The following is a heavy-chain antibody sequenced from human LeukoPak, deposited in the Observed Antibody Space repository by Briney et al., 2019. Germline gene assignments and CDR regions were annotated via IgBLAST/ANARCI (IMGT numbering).Heavy chain of an antibody. J-gene: IGHJ4*02. CDR2: IIPILGIA. CDR1: GGTFSSYA. D-gene: IGHD6-19*01. Sequence: GSSVKVSCKASGGTFSSYAISWVRQAPGQGLEWMGRIIPILGIANYAQKFQGRVTITADKSTSTAYMELSSLRSEDTAVYYCAREAIAVAGTAFDYWGQGTLVTASS. V-gene: IGHV1-69*04. CDR3: AREAIAVAGTAFDY.